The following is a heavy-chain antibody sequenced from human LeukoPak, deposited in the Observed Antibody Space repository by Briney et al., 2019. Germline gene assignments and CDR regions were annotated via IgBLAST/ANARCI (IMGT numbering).Heavy chain of an antibody. CDR1: GGSISTPGYY. J-gene: IGHJ4*02. CDR2: IYYSGST. V-gene: IGHV4-30-4*08. D-gene: IGHD6-13*01. CDR3: ARGRSSSWSSSDY. Sequence: SQTLSLTCTVSGGSISTPGYYWSWIRQHPGKGLEWIGYIYYSGSTYYNPSLKSRVTIPVDTSKNLFSLKVSSVTAADAAVYYCARGRSSSWSSSDYWGQGTLVTVSS.